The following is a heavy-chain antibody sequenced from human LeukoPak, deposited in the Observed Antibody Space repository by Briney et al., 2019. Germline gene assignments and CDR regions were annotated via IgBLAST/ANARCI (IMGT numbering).Heavy chain of an antibody. CDR3: TKVTDWRTGFDY. CDR1: GFTFDGYG. Sequence: GGSLRLSCAASGFTFDGYGMYWVRQAPGKGLEWVSGITWNSDDMAYADSVKGRFTISRDSAKNCLYLQMNSLRVEDTALYYCTKVTDWRTGFDYWGQGTLVTVSS. CDR2: ITWNSDDM. D-gene: IGHD3-9*01. J-gene: IGHJ4*02. V-gene: IGHV3-9*01.